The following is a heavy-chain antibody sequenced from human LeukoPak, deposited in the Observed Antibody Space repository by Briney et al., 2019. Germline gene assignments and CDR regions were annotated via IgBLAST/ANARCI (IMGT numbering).Heavy chain of an antibody. CDR3: AKGSATGRPYYFDY. CDR2: IDSTGAYT. Sequence: GGSLRLSCAASGFIFSNYAMSWVRQAPGKGLEWVSAIDSTGAYTRYADSVKGRFTISKDSSKTILYLQMNSLRAEDAAVYFCAKGSATGRPYYFDYWGQGTLVTVSS. D-gene: IGHD6-6*01. V-gene: IGHV3-23*01. J-gene: IGHJ4*02. CDR1: GFIFSNYA.